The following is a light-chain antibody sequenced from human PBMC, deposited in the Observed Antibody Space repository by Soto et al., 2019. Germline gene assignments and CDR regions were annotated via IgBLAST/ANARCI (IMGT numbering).Light chain of an antibody. V-gene: IGKV2-28*01. Sequence: DIVMTQSPLSLPVTPGEPASISCRSSQSLLHSNGYNYLDWYLQKPGQSPQLLIYLGSNRASGVPDRFSGRGSGTEFTLKISRVEAEDVVVYYCRQALQTPRFTFGPGTKVDIK. CDR1: QSLLHSNGYNY. CDR3: RQALQTPRFT. CDR2: LGS. J-gene: IGKJ3*01.